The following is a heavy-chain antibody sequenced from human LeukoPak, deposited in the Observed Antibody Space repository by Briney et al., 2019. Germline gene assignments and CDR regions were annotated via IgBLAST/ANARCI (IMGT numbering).Heavy chain of an antibody. CDR1: GGSISSGGYY. CDR3: ARSRRDGYNCAFDI. Sequence: SETLSLTCTVSGGSISSGGYYWSWIRQHPGKGLEWIGYIYYSGSTYYNPSLKSRVTISVDTSKNQFSLKLSSVTAADTAVYYCARSRRDGYNCAFDIWGQGTMVTVSS. V-gene: IGHV4-31*03. J-gene: IGHJ3*02. D-gene: IGHD5-24*01. CDR2: IYYSGST.